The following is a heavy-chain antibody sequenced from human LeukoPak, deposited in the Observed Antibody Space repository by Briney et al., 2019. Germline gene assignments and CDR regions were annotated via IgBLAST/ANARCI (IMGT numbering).Heavy chain of an antibody. J-gene: IGHJ6*03. CDR1: GFIFRTYA. CDR2: INWNGGST. D-gene: IGHD6-13*01. Sequence: QTGGSLRLSCAASGFIFRTYAVSWIRQAPGKGLEWVSGINWNGGSTGYADSVKGRFTISRDNAKNSLYLQMNSLRAEDTALYYCARSLQTGYSSSWYGYYYYMDVWGKGTTVTVSS. CDR3: ARSLQTGYSSSWYGYYYYMDV. V-gene: IGHV3-20*04.